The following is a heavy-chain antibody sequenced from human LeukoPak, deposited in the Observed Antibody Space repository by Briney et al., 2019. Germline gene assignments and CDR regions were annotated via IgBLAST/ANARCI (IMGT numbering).Heavy chain of an antibody. J-gene: IGHJ5*02. D-gene: IGHD3-3*01. Sequence: GSSVKVSCKASGYTFTSYGISWVRQPPGQGREWMGWISANNGNTNYSQKLQGSVTMTTDTSTSKAYMELRSVRSDDTAVYYCARGNSPVLRFLEWLPHQDWFDPWGQGTLVTVSS. CDR2: ISANNGNT. V-gene: IGHV1-18*01. CDR3: ARGNSPVLRFLEWLPHQDWFDP. CDR1: GYTFTSYG.